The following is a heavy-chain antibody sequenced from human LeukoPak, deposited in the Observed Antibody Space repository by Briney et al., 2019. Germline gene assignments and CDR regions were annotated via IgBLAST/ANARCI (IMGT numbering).Heavy chain of an antibody. CDR2: MNPYSVNT. CDR1: GYTFTRYD. D-gene: IGHD5-18*01. V-gene: IGHV1-8*01. Sequence: ASVKVSCKASGYTFTRYDINWVREATGQGLEWIGWMNPYSVNTGYARKFQGRVTMTRDNSINTAFLELRRLTYEDTAMYYCARALPHRRLMDTTMEQHWFDPWGQGTLVTVSS. J-gene: IGHJ5*02. CDR3: ARALPHRRLMDTTMEQHWFDP.